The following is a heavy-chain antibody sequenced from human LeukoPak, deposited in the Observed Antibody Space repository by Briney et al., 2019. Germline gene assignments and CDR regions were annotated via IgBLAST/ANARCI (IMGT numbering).Heavy chain of an antibody. CDR3: ATAPIVAATSPWFDP. CDR2: FDPEDGET. J-gene: IGHJ5*02. CDR1: GFTLTELS. D-gene: IGHD2-15*01. Sequence: GSVKVSCKASGFTLTELSMHWVRQAPGKGLEWMGGFDPEDGETIYAQKFQGRATMTEDTSTDTAYMELSSLRSEDTAVYYCATAPIVAATSPWFDPWGQGTLVTVSS. V-gene: IGHV1-24*01.